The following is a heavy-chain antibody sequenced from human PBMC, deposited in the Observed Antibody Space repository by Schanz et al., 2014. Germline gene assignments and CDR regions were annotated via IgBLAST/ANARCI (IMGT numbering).Heavy chain of an antibody. Sequence: QVQLVQSGAEVKKPGSSVKVSCKASGGTFSSSTLTWVRQAPGQGLEWMGKINPSSGTTRIAQNFQGRLTVTRDTSTSTVNMELSSLRSGDTAVYYCTKGRTFGRWGQGTLVTVSS. CDR2: INPSSGTT. J-gene: IGHJ4*02. CDR1: GGTFSSST. V-gene: IGHV1-46*01. CDR3: TKGRTFGR. D-gene: IGHD3-16*01.